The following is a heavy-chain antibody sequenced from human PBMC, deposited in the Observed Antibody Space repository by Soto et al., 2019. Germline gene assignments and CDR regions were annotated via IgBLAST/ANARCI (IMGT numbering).Heavy chain of an antibody. V-gene: IGHV1-18*01. CDR3: ARDGRKQLWVEGLNAMDV. J-gene: IGHJ6*02. Sequence: QVQLVQSGPEVKKPGASVKVSCKASAYTFTSYGISWVRQAPGQGLEWMEWISGYNGQTNYAQKFRGRVTITTDASTSTAYMELRSLRSDDTATYYCARDGRKQLWVEGLNAMDVWGQGTTVTVSS. CDR1: AYTFTSYG. CDR2: ISGYNGQT. D-gene: IGHD5-18*01.